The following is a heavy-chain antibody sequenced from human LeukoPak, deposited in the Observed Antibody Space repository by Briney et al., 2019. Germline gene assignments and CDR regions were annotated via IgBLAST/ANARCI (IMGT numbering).Heavy chain of an antibody. CDR3: ARDPYDFWSGFLWFDP. V-gene: IGHV4-30-4*08. CDR1: GGSISTYDYY. D-gene: IGHD3-3*01. CDR2: MYYSGTT. J-gene: IGHJ5*02. Sequence: PSQTLSLTCTVTGGSISTYDYYWGWIRQPPGKGLEWIGYMYYSGTTYYNPSLKSRVTMSVDTSKNQFSLKLSSVTAADTAMYYCARDPYDFWSGFLWFDPWGQGTLVTVSS.